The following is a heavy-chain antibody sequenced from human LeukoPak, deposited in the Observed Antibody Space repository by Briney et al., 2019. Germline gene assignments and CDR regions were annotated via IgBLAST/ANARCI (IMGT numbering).Heavy chain of an antibody. CDR1: GYTLTELP. CDR3: ATGRITMVRGVIKYDY. D-gene: IGHD3-10*01. J-gene: IGHJ4*02. Sequence: ASVKVSCKVSGYTLTELPMHWVRQAPGKGLEWMGGFDPEDGETIYAQKFQGRVTMTEDTSTDTAYMELSSLRSEDTAVYYCATGRITMVRGVIKYDYWGQGTLVTVSS. V-gene: IGHV1-24*01. CDR2: FDPEDGET.